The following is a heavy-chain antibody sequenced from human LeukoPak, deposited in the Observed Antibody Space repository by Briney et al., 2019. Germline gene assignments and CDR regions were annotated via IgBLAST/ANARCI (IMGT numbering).Heavy chain of an antibody. D-gene: IGHD3-10*01. CDR1: GFTFSNAW. J-gene: IGHJ4*02. Sequence: PGGSLRLSCAASGFTFSNAWMNWVRQAPGKGLEWVGRIKSKTDGGTTNYAAPVKGRFTISRDNAKNSLYLQMNSLRAEDTAVYYCARDTPPYGSGSYYNLAPDYWGQGTLVTVSS. V-gene: IGHV3-15*07. CDR2: IKSKTDGGTT. CDR3: ARDTPPYGSGSYYNLAPDY.